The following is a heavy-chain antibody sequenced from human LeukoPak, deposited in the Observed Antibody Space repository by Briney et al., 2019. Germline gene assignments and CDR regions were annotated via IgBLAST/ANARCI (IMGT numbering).Heavy chain of an antibody. J-gene: IGHJ5*02. Sequence: GGSLRLSCAASGFTVSSNYMSWVRQAPGKGLEWVSVIYSGGSTYYADSVKGRFTISRDNSKNTLYLQMNSLRAEDTAVYYCARSFDWLDNRFDPWGQGTLVTVSS. CDR2: IYSGGST. CDR1: GFTVSSNY. CDR3: ARSFDWLDNRFDP. V-gene: IGHV3-66*01. D-gene: IGHD3-9*01.